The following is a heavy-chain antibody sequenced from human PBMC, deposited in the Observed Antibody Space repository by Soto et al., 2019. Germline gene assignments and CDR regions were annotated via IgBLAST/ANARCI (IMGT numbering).Heavy chain of an antibody. CDR1: GYSISSGYY. V-gene: IGHV4-38-2*02. CDR3: ARDHSVSTPLDGIYV. D-gene: IGHD2-15*01. J-gene: IGHJ6*02. Sequence: ASETLSLTCAVSGYSISSGYYWGWIRQPPGKGLEWIGSIYHSGSTYYNPSLKSRVTISVDTSKNQFSLKLSSVTAADTAVYYCARDHSVSTPLDGIYVWGHGTTVTVSS. CDR2: IYHSGST.